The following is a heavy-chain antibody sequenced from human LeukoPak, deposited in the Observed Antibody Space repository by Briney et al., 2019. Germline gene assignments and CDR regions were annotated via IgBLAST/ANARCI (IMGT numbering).Heavy chain of an antibody. CDR3: ARGQEYLWLHKDY. D-gene: IGHD5-18*01. J-gene: IGHJ4*02. V-gene: IGHV3-23*01. CDR2: FGGSGGTI. CDR1: GFTFSTYA. Sequence: GGSLRLSCAASGFTFSTYAMSWVRQAPGKGLEWVSHFGGSGGTIYYADSVKGRFTISRDNAKNSLYLQMNSLRAEDTAVYYCARGQEYLWLHKDYWGQGTLVTVSS.